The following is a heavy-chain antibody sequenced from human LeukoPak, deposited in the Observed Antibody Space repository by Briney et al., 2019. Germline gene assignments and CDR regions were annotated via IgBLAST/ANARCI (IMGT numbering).Heavy chain of an antibody. CDR2: ISSSGSTI. CDR1: GFTFSDYY. CDR3: ARDLMSGSYYPTIID. D-gene: IGHD1-26*01. V-gene: IGHV3-11*01. Sequence: GGSLRLSCAASGFTFSDYYMSWIRQAPGKGLEWVSYISSSGSTIYCADSVKGRFTISRDNAKNSLYLQMNSLRAEDTAVYYCARDLMSGSYYPTIIDWGQGTLVTVSS. J-gene: IGHJ4*02.